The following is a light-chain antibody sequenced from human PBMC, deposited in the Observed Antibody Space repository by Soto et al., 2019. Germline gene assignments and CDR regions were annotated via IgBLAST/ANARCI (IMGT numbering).Light chain of an antibody. CDR2: RNN. CDR1: SSNIGSNY. V-gene: IGLV1-47*01. Sequence: QSVLTQPPSASGTPGQRVTISCSGSSSNIGSNYVYWYQQLPGTAPKLLIYRNNQRPSGVPDRFSGSKSGTSASLAISGLQSEDEADYYCAAWDDSLVVFGGGTKLTVL. CDR3: AAWDDSLVV. J-gene: IGLJ2*01.